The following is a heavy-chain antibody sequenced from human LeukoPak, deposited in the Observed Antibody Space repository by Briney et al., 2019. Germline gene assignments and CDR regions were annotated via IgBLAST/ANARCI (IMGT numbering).Heavy chain of an antibody. Sequence: GSLRLSFAASGFPFSNYGMHWVRQAPGKGLEWVAFIRYDGSNKYYADSVKGRFTISRDNSKNTLYLQMNSLRAEDTAVYYCAKVSSEYQLLYLSMDYWGQGTLVTVSS. D-gene: IGHD2-2*02. V-gene: IGHV3-30*02. CDR2: IRYDGSNK. CDR1: GFPFSNYG. CDR3: AKVSSEYQLLYLSMDY. J-gene: IGHJ4*02.